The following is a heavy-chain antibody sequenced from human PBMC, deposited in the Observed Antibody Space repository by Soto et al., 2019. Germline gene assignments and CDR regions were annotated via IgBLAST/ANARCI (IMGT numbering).Heavy chain of an antibody. Sequence: ASVKVSCKASGYTFTSYYMHWVRQAPGQGLEWMGIINPSGGSTSYAQKFQGRVTMTRDTSTSTVYMELSSLRSEDTAVYYCARGKPRYYDSRRAFDIWGQGTMVTVSS. D-gene: IGHD3-22*01. CDR2: INPSGGST. V-gene: IGHV1-46*01. CDR1: GYTFTSYY. J-gene: IGHJ3*02. CDR3: ARGKPRYYDSRRAFDI.